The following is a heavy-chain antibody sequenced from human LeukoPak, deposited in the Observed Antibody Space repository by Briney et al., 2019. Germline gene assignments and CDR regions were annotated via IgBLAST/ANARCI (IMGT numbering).Heavy chain of an antibody. V-gene: IGHV4-39*01. D-gene: IGHD3-10*01. CDR3: SRGIMTAKPADF. CDR2: IYYSGNT. J-gene: IGHJ4*02. CDR1: GVPINSRDYS. Sequence: SETLSLTCSVSGVPINSRDYSWTWIRQPPGKGLEWVGSIYYSGNTYYNPSLQRRVTISVDTSRDYFSLTLSSVTAADTALYFCSRGIMTAKPADFWGQGTLVTVSS.